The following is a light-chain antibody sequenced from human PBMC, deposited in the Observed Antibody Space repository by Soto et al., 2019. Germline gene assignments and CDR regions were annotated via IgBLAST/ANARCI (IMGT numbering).Light chain of an antibody. Sequence: LTPPPSVSEAPRQKGTISSSGNRFHIGNNGVSWYQQLPGKAPKLLIHYDDMLPSGVSDRFSGSKSGTSATLAISGLQSEDEADYYCAAWDDSLGGHVFGTGTKVTVL. CDR1: RFHIGNNG. CDR3: AAWDDSLGGHV. J-gene: IGLJ1*01. CDR2: YDD. V-gene: IGLV1-36*01.